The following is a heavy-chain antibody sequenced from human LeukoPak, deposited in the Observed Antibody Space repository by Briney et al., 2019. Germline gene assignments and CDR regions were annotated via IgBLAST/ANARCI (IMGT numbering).Heavy chain of an antibody. CDR2: MNPNSGNT. D-gene: IGHD5-24*01. Sequence: GASVKVSCKASGYTFTSYDINWVRQATGQGLEWMGWMNPNSGNTGYAQKFQGRVTMTRNTSISTAYMELSSLRSEDTAVYYCARGGDGYKSNRFCHDYWGQGTLVTVS. CDR1: GYTFTSYD. V-gene: IGHV1-8*01. CDR3: ARGGDGYKSNRFCHDY. J-gene: IGHJ4*02.